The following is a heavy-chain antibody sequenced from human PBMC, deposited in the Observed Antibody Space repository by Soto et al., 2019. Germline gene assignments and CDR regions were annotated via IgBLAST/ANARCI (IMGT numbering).Heavy chain of an antibody. V-gene: IGHV1-18*01. D-gene: IGHD3-3*01. CDR1: GYTFSTYG. Sequence: QVQLVQSGPEVKKPGASVKISCKASGYTFSTYGFSWVRQAPGQGLEWRGWIGAHNGDTTYAQNFKGRVTMTTDTATTTSYMELRSLTSDYPAVYLCARYWRGAEGFDPWGQGTLVTVSS. CDR2: IGAHNGDT. CDR3: ARYWRGAEGFDP. J-gene: IGHJ5*02.